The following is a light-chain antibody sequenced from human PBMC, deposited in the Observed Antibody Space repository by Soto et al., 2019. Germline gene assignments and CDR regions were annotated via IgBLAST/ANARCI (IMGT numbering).Light chain of an antibody. V-gene: IGKV1-5*01. Sequence: GDRVTLTCRASQGMSYWLPWYHQKPGKSPNLLIYYASTLENGVPSRLSGSGTGTDFTLTISSLQPVEFATYDCQQYYSYTTFGQGTKMDIK. J-gene: IGKJ1*01. CDR1: QGMSYW. CDR3: QQYYSYTT. CDR2: YAS.